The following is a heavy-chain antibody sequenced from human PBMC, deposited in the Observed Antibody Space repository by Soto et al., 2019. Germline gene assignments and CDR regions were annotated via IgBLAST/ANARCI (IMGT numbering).Heavy chain of an antibody. V-gene: IGHV1-8*01. D-gene: IGHD1-26*01. CDR1: GYSFTSLD. CDR3: ARGVTAGVDY. Sequence: QVQLVQSGAEVREPGASVKVSCKASGYSFTSLDINWVRQTTGQGLEWMGWMQPSSGRTGYAQKLQGRVTMTRDTSINTAYMELSSVTSYDTAFYYCARGVTAGVDYWGQGTLVNVSS. J-gene: IGHJ4*02. CDR2: MQPSSGRT.